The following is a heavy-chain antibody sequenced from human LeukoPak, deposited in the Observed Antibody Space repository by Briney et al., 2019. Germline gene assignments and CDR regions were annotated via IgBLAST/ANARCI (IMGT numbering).Heavy chain of an antibody. D-gene: IGHD1-20*01. J-gene: IGHJ4*02. CDR3: AKDRNWNDGGYFDY. Sequence: GGSLRLSCAASGFTFSSYAMHWVRQAPGKGLEWVAVISYDGSNKYYADSVKGRFTISRDNSKNTLYLQMNSLRAEDTAVYYCAKDRNWNDGGYFDYWGQGTLVTVSS. CDR1: GFTFSSYA. V-gene: IGHV3-30-3*01. CDR2: ISYDGSNK.